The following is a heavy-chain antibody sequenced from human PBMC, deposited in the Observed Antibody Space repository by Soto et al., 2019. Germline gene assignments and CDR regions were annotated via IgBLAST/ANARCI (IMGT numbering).Heavy chain of an antibody. Sequence: SETLSLTCTVSGGSISSYYWSWIRQPPGKGLEWIGYIYYSGSTNYNPSLKSRVTISVDTSKNQFSLKLSSVTAADTAVYYCARVVGYYDILTGHYSWFDPWGQGTLVTVSS. D-gene: IGHD3-9*01. V-gene: IGHV4-59*01. J-gene: IGHJ5*02. CDR1: GGSISSYY. CDR3: ARVVGYYDILTGHYSWFDP. CDR2: IYYSGST.